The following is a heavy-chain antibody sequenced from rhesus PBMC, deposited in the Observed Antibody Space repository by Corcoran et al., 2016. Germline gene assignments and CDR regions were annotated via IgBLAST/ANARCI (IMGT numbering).Heavy chain of an antibody. CDR3: TSDPRGSGWFDY. D-gene: IGHD6-31*01. V-gene: IGHV4-169*02. CDR1: GGSISSSY. J-gene: IGHJ4*01. Sequence: QLQLQESGPGLVKPSETLSVTCAVSGGSISSSYWSWIRQAPGKGLEWIGYIYGSSRNTNYNPYLKSRVTLSVGTSKNQLSLRLSSVTAADTAVYFCTSDPRGSGWFDYWGQGVLVTVSS. CDR2: IYGSSRNT.